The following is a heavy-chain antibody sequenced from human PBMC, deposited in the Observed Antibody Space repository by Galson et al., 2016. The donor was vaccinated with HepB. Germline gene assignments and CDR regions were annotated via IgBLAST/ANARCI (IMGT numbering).Heavy chain of an antibody. Sequence: SLRLSCAASGFTFRDYGMTWVRQAPGKGLEVVSSISRSGDSPDYADSVKGRFTIARDNSKHTLSLQMNSLTADDTAIYYCVQGSTAPAVWGKGTTVTVSS. V-gene: IGHV3-23*01. CDR1: GFTFRDYG. J-gene: IGHJ6*04. CDR2: ISRSGDSP. CDR3: VQGSTAPAV. D-gene: IGHD1-26*01.